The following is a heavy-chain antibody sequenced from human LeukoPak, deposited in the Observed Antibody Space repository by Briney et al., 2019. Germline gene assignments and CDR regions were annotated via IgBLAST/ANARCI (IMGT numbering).Heavy chain of an antibody. Sequence: SETLSLTCTVSGGSISSSSYYWGWIRQPPGKGLEWIGSIYYSGSTYYNPSLKSRVIISVDTSKNQFSLKLSFVTAADTAVYYCAREPDDSSGYIPYYFDYWGQGTLVTVSS. V-gene: IGHV4-39*07. CDR2: IYYSGST. J-gene: IGHJ4*02. CDR1: GGSISSSSYY. D-gene: IGHD3-22*01. CDR3: AREPDDSSGYIPYYFDY.